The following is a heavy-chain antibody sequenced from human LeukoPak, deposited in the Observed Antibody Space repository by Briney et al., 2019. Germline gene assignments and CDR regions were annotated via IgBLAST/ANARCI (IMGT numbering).Heavy chain of an antibody. CDR3: ARGGYCNGANCYPFVY. CDR1: GYTLTELS. J-gene: IGHJ4*02. D-gene: IGHD2-15*01. CDR2: FDPEDGET. V-gene: IGHV1-24*01. Sequence: GASVKVSCKVSGYTLTELSMHWVRQAPGKGLEWMGGFDPEDGETIYAQKFQGRVTMTEDTSTSTAYMELRSLRSDDTAVYYCARGGYCNGANCYPFVYWGQGTLVTVSS.